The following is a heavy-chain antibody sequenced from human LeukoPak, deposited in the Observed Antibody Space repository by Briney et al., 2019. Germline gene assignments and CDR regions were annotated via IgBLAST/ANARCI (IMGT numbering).Heavy chain of an antibody. Sequence: PGGSLRLSCTASGFTFGDYAMSWVRQAPGKGLEWVGFIRSKAYGGTTEYAASVKGRFTISRDDSKSIAYLQMNSLKTEDTAVYYCTRDSLPPHDCSSTSCPPSDAFDIWGQGTMVTVSS. CDR2: IRSKAYGGTT. CDR3: TRDSLPPHDCSSTSCPPSDAFDI. CDR1: GFTFGDYA. V-gene: IGHV3-49*04. J-gene: IGHJ3*02. D-gene: IGHD2-2*01.